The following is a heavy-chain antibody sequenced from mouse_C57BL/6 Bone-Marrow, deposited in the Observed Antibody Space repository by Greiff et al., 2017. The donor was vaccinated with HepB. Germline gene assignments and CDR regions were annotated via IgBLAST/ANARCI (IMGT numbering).Heavy chain of an antibody. V-gene: IGHV1-80*01. CDR1: GYAFSSYW. CDR2: IYPGDGDT. Sequence: VQLQQSGAELVKPGASVKISCKASGYAFSSYWMNWVKQRPGKGLEWIGQIYPGDGDTNYNGKFKGKATLTADKSSSTAYMQLSSLTSEDSAVYFCARWGYGSSYDWFAYWGQGTLVTVSA. J-gene: IGHJ3*01. D-gene: IGHD1-1*01. CDR3: ARWGYGSSYDWFAY.